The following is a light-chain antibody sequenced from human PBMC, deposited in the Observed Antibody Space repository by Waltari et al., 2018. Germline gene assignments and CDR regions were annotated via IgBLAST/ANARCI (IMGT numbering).Light chain of an antibody. Sequence: QTVVTQEPSLSVSPGGTVTLTCAFSSGSLPTTSYPTWYQQTPGQAPRTLVYKANARSSGVPDRFSGSILGNTAALTITGAQADDESDYYCALYMGSGIWVFGGGTRLTVL. V-gene: IGLV8-61*01. CDR1: SGSLPTTSY. CDR3: ALYMGSGIWV. CDR2: KAN. J-gene: IGLJ3*02.